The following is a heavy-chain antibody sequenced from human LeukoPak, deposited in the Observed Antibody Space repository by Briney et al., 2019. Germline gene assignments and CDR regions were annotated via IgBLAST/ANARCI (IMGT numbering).Heavy chain of an antibody. CDR3: ARGRFLEWLPEFDY. V-gene: IGHV3-30-3*01. D-gene: IGHD3-3*01. CDR2: ISYDGSNK. CDR1: GFTFSTYA. Sequence: PGRSLRLSCAASGFTFSTYAMHWVRQAPGKGLEWVAVISYDGSNKYYADSVKGRFTISRDNSKNTLSLQMNSLILEDTAAYYCARGRFLEWLPEFDYWGQGTLVTVSS. J-gene: IGHJ4*02.